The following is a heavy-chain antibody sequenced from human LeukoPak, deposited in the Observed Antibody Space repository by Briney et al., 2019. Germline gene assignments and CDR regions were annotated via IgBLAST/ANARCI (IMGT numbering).Heavy chain of an antibody. J-gene: IGHJ6*03. CDR3: AKSGTGSGTYTPMDV. CDR1: GFTFSSSA. D-gene: IGHD1-26*01. CDR2: ISGSGGST. Sequence: SGGSLRLSCAASGFTFSSSAMTWVRQAPGKGLEWVSGISGSGGSTYYAASVKGRFTIYRDNAKNTLYLQMSSLRAEDTALYYCAKSGTGSGTYTPMDVWGKGTTVTVSS. V-gene: IGHV3-23*01.